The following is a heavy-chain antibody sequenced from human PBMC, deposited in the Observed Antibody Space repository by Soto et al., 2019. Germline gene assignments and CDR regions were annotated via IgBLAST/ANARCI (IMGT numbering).Heavy chain of an antibody. V-gene: IGHV4-31*03. D-gene: IGHD3-16*02. J-gene: IGHJ4*02. CDR3: TRAIAYESVWGNYRHFDY. CDR2: MYYSGNT. CDR1: GGSITRGGYY. Sequence: QVQLQESGPGLVKPSQTLSLTCTVSGGSITRGGYYWNWIRQHPGKGLEWIGYMYYSGNTYYNPTLKSRVTISVDTSQSQFSQQLSSVTAADTAVYYCTRAIAYESVWGNYRHFDYWGQGTLVTVSS.